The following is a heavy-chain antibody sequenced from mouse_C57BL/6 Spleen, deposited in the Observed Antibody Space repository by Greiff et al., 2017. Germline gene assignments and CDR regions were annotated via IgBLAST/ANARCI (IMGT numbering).Heavy chain of an antibody. CDR2: INPSSGYT. CDR3: AREKVYSNYFAMDY. Sequence: VQLQESGAELARPGASVKMSCKASGYTFTSYTMHWVKQRPGQGLEWIGYINPSSGYTKYNQKFKDKATLTADKSSSTAYMQLSSLTSEESAVYYCAREKVYSNYFAMDYWGQGTSVTVSS. J-gene: IGHJ4*01. V-gene: IGHV1-4*01. D-gene: IGHD2-5*01. CDR1: GYTFTSYT.